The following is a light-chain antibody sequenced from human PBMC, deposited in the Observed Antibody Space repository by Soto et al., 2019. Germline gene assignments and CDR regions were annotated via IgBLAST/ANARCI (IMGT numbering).Light chain of an antibody. Sequence: DIQMTQSPSSLSASVGDKLTITCRASQTSRDWVAWYQQKPGQAPKLLIYDASKLAPGVPSRFSGSGSGIDFTLTISGLQPDDYATYFCQNYENYRWTFGQGTKVDFK. J-gene: IGKJ1*01. V-gene: IGKV1-5*01. CDR1: QTSRDW. CDR3: QNYENYRWT. CDR2: DAS.